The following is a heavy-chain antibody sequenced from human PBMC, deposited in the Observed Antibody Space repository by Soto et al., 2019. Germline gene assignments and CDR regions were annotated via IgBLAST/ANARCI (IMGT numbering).Heavy chain of an antibody. CDR1: GFTFSSYG. D-gene: IGHD3-22*01. Sequence: QVQLVESGGGVVQPGRSLRLSCAASGFTFSSYGMHWVRQAPGKGLEWVAVIWYDGSNKYYADSVKGRFTISRDNSKNTLYLQMNSLRAEDTAVYYCARDHRSGYYYEAFDIWGQGTIVTVSS. CDR3: ARDHRSGYYYEAFDI. J-gene: IGHJ3*02. CDR2: IWYDGSNK. V-gene: IGHV3-33*01.